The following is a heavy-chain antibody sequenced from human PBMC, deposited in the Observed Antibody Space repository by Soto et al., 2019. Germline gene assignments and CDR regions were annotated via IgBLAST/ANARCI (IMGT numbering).Heavy chain of an antibody. CDR2: IYHNGNT. D-gene: IGHD1-20*01. Sequence: SETLSLTCTVSGGSISSYYWSWIRQPPGKGLEWIGYIYHNGNTNYNPSLKSRVTISVDTSKNHFSLNLRSVSAADTAVYYCARNNSNDVFWFDPWGQGILVTVSS. J-gene: IGHJ5*02. CDR3: ARNNSNDVFWFDP. V-gene: IGHV4-59*01. CDR1: GGSISSYY.